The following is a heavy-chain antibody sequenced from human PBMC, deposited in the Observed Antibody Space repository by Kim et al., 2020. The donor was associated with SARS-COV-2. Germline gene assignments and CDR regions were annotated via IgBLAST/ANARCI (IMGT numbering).Heavy chain of an antibody. Sequence: GGSLRLSCAASGFTFSSYGMHWVRQAPGKGLEWVAVIWYDGSNKYYADSVKGRFTISRDNSKNTLYLQMNSLRAEDTAVYYCARDNSPYDSSGYYQNWGQGTLVTVSS. D-gene: IGHD3-22*01. V-gene: IGHV3-33*01. CDR1: GFTFSSYG. CDR2: IWYDGSNK. J-gene: IGHJ4*02. CDR3: ARDNSPYDSSGYYQN.